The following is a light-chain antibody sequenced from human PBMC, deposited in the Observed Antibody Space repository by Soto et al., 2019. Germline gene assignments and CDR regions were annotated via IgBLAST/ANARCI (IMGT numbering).Light chain of an antibody. CDR1: QSISSW. CDR3: KKYNSYPYT. J-gene: IGKJ2*01. V-gene: IGKV1-5*03. Sequence: DIQMTQSPSTLSASVGDRVTITCRASQSISSWLAWYQQKPGKAPKLLIYKASSLESGVPSRFSGSGSGTEFTLTISSLQPDDFATYYCKKYNSYPYTFGQGTQLEIK. CDR2: KAS.